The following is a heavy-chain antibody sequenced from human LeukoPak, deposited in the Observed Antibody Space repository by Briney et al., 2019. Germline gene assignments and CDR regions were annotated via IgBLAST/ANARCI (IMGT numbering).Heavy chain of an antibody. Sequence: ASVKVSCKVSGYTFTDYYMHWVQQAPGKGLEWMGLVDPEDGETIYAEKFQGRVTITADTSTDTAYMELSSLRSEDTAVYYCAMGRRWLQFHTENFQHWGQGTLVTVSS. J-gene: IGHJ1*01. CDR1: GYTFTDYY. D-gene: IGHD5-24*01. CDR2: VDPEDGET. CDR3: AMGRRWLQFHTENFQH. V-gene: IGHV1-69-2*01.